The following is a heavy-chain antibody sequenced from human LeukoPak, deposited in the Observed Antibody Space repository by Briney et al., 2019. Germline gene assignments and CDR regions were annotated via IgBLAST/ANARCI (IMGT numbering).Heavy chain of an antibody. CDR1: GFTFSSYA. J-gene: IGHJ6*02. CDR2: ISGSGGST. V-gene: IGHV3-23*01. Sequence: GGSLRLSCAASGFTFSSYAMSWVRQAPGKGLEWVSAISGSGGSTYYADSVKGRFTISRDNSKNTLYLQMNSLRAEDTAVYYCARDRAYYYGSGTLDYYYGMDVWGQGTTVTVSS. CDR3: ARDRAYYYGSGTLDYYYGMDV. D-gene: IGHD3-10*01.